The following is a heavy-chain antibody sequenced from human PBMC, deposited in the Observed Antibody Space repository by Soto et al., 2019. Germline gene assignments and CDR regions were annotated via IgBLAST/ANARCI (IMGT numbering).Heavy chain of an antibody. J-gene: IGHJ4*02. CDR3: ATPAHDY. D-gene: IGHD2-15*01. CDR2: ISGSGVRT. Sequence: VGSLRLSCAASGFIFSTSGSAFSRYAMTWVRQTPGKALEWVSSISGSGVRTYYSDSVRGRFTISRDNSKDRLYLEMNSVRAEDTAVYYCATPAHDYWGQGTLVTVSS. CDR1: GFIFSTSGSAFSRYA. V-gene: IGHV3-23*01.